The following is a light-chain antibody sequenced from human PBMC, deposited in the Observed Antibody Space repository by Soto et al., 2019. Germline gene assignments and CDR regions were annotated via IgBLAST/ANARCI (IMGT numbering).Light chain of an antibody. CDR3: SSYTTTSTLV. CDR1: SSNIGSNT. CDR2: SNN. Sequence: QSVLTQPPSASGTPGQRVTISCSGSSSNIGSNTVNWYQQLPGTAPKLLIYSNNQRPSGVPDRFSGSKSDTSASLAISGLQSEDEADYYCSSYTTTSTLVFGGGTKVTVL. V-gene: IGLV1-44*01. J-gene: IGLJ3*02.